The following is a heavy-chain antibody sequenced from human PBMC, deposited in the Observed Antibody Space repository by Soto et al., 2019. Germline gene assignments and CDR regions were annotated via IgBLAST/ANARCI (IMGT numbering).Heavy chain of an antibody. V-gene: IGHV3-21*01. D-gene: IGHD6-19*01. Sequence: EVQLVESGGCLVKPGGSLRLSCAASGFTFSSYTMNWVRQAPGKGLEWVSSISSSSSYIYYADSVKGRFTIYRDNAKKSLYLQMNSLRAEDTAVYYCARGYSSGDYWGQGTLVTVSS. J-gene: IGHJ4*02. CDR2: ISSSSSYI. CDR1: GFTFSSYT. CDR3: ARGYSSGDY.